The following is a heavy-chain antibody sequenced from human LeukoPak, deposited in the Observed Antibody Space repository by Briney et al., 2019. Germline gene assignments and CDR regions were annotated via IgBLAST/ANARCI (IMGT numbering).Heavy chain of an antibody. Sequence: GESLKISCKGSGYSFTSYWISWVRQMPGKGLEWMGRIDPSDSYTNYSPSLQGHVTISADKSISTAYLQWSSLKASDTAMYYCARGAYCSGGSCYADTFDYWGQGTLVAVSS. CDR3: ARGAYCSGGSCYADTFDY. J-gene: IGHJ4*02. D-gene: IGHD2-15*01. CDR2: IDPSDSYT. V-gene: IGHV5-10-1*01. CDR1: GYSFTSYW.